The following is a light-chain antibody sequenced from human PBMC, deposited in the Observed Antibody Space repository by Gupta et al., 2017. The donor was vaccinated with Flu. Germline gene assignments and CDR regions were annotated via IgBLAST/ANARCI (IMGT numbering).Light chain of an antibody. CDR3: QLWYGSGDHQGV. CDR2: YDS. J-gene: IGLJ3*02. CDR1: NVGSKS. V-gene: IGLV3-21*02. Sequence: GNNVGSKSVHWCQQKPGQTPVLVVYYDSGRPSGSPERFSGSNSGSTAALTISRVEAGDEADYYCQLWYGSGDHQGVFGGGTKLTVL.